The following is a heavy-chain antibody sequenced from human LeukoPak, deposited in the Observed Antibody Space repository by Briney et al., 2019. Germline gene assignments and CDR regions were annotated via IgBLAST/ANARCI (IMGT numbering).Heavy chain of an antibody. J-gene: IGHJ4*02. CDR1: GFTFSNAW. CDR2: INVSGDDT. V-gene: IGHV3-66*02. D-gene: IGHD3-22*01. CDR3: ARDGRNYYDRSGYYSALAY. Sequence: QAWGSLRLSCAASGFTFSNAWMSWVRQAPGKGLEWVSGINVSGDDTNYADSVKGRFTISRDNSKNTLYLQMNSLKTDDTAVYYCARDGRNYYDRSGYYSALAYWGQGTLVTVSS.